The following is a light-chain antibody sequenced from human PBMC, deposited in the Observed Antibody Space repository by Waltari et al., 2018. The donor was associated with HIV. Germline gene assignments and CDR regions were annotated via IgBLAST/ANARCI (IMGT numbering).Light chain of an antibody. CDR1: NIRTKS. V-gene: IGLV3-21*02. Sequence: SYVLTQPPSVSVAPGQTARITCGGNNIRTKSVHWYQQKPGQAPVLVVFDEVDRPSGIPERFSGSNSGNMATLTISRVEAGDEADYYCQVWDSGSEPPVLFGGGTKLTVL. CDR2: DEV. CDR3: QVWDSGSEPPVL. J-gene: IGLJ3*02.